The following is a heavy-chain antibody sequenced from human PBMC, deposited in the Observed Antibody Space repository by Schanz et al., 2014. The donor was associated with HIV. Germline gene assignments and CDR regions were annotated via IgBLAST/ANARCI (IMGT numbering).Heavy chain of an antibody. CDR2: INEDGSST. CDR3: AKEEQQLGGVGGYHFDY. CDR1: GFTFSDYW. V-gene: IGHV3-74*01. J-gene: IGHJ4*02. D-gene: IGHD6-13*01. Sequence: EVHLVESGGGLVQPGGSLTVSCAASGFTFSDYWMHWVRQAPGKGLVWVSRINEDGSSTRYADSVKGRFTISRDNARNTLYLQMNSLRAEDTAVYYCAKEEQQLGGVGGYHFDYWGQGTLVTVSS.